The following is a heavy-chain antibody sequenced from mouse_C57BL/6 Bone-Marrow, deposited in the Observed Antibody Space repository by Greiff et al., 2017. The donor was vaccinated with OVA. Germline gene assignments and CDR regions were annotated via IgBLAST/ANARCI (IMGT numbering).Heavy chain of an antibody. Sequence: QVQLQQSGAELVRPGASVKLSCKASGYTFTDYYINWVKQRPGQGLEWIARIYPGSGNTYYNEKFKGKATLTAEKSSSTAYMQLSSLTSEDSAVYFCASPYYYGSSYRYFDVWGTGTTVTVSS. V-gene: IGHV1-76*01. CDR3: ASPYYYGSSYRYFDV. CDR1: GYTFTDYY. J-gene: IGHJ1*03. CDR2: IYPGSGNT. D-gene: IGHD1-1*01.